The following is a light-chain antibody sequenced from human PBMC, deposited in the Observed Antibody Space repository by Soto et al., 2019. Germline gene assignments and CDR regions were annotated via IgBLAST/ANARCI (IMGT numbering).Light chain of an antibody. CDR1: QSVSSY. V-gene: IGKV3-11*01. J-gene: IGKJ5*01. Sequence: IGLTQSASTLSLSTGERATLSCRASQSVSSYLAWYQQKPGQAPRLLISDASNRATGIPVRFSGSGSGTDFTLTISSLEAEDSAVYYCQQRSNWPSITFGQGTRLAIK. CDR3: QQRSNWPSIT. CDR2: DAS.